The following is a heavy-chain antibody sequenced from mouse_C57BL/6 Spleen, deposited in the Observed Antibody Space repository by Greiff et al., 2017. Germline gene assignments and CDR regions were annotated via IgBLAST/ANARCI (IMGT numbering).Heavy chain of an antibody. CDR3: ARGTGRGCMDY. J-gene: IGHJ4*01. CDR1: GYTFPSYW. D-gene: IGHD4-1*01. CDR2: INPSNGGT. Sequence: QVQLQQPGTELVKPGASVKLSCKASGYTFPSYWMHWVKQRPGQGLEWIGNINPSNGGTNYNEKFKSKATLTVDKTSSTAYMQLSSLTSEDSAVYYCARGTGRGCMDYWGQGTSVTVSS. V-gene: IGHV1-53*01.